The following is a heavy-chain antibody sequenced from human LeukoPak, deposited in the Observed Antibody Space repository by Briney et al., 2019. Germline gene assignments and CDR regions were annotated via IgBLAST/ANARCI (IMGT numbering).Heavy chain of an antibody. CDR1: GGSISSYY. Sequence: SETLSLTCTVSGGSISSYYWSWIRQPAGKGLEWIGRIYSSGSITNNPSLKSRVTISVDKSKNQFSLKLSSVTAADTAVYYCARDGYCSGGSCYTYTPYYYYYMDVWGKGTTVTVSS. V-gene: IGHV4-4*07. CDR3: ARDGYCSGGSCYTYTPYYYYYMDV. J-gene: IGHJ6*03. D-gene: IGHD2-15*01. CDR2: IYSSGSI.